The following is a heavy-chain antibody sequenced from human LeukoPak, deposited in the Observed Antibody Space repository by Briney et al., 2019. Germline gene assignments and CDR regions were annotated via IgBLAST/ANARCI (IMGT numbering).Heavy chain of an antibody. Sequence: SETLSLTCAVYGGSFSGYYWSWIRQPPGKGLEWIGEINHSGSTNYNPSLKSRVTISVDTSKNQFSLKLSSVTAADTAVYYCARVISSGAYYDFWSGYSGWFDPWGQGTLVTVSS. J-gene: IGHJ5*02. CDR3: ARVISSGAYYDFWSGYSGWFDP. V-gene: IGHV4-34*01. CDR2: INHSGST. D-gene: IGHD3-3*01. CDR1: GGSFSGYY.